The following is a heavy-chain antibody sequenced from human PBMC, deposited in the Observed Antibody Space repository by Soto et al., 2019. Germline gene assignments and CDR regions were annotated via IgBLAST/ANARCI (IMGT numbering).Heavy chain of an antibody. Sequence: PSDTLFLTCAASGGSLSSGGYSWSWIRQPPGKGLEWIGYIYHSGSTYYNPSLKSRVTISVDRSKNQFSLKLSSVTAADTAVYYCARDTDYGGNFGSFDYWGQGTLDTVSS. V-gene: IGHV4-30-2*01. J-gene: IGHJ4*02. CDR3: ARDTDYGGNFGSFDY. CDR2: IYHSGST. CDR1: GGSLSSGGYS. D-gene: IGHD4-17*01.